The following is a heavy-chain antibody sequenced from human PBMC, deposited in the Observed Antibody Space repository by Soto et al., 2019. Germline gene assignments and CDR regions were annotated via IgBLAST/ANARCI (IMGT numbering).Heavy chain of an antibody. V-gene: IGHV3-23*04. J-gene: IGHJ4*02. Sequence: EVQLVDSGGGLVQPGGSLRLACAASGFIFSNYVMSWVRQAPGKGLEWVSSISDFGGTSYYADSVKGQFTISRDNSKNTLYLQMNSLRAEDTAIYYCAKRPRALLTFDYWGQGTLVTVSS. CDR2: ISDFGGTS. CDR3: AKRPRALLTFDY. CDR1: GFIFSNYV. D-gene: IGHD1-26*01.